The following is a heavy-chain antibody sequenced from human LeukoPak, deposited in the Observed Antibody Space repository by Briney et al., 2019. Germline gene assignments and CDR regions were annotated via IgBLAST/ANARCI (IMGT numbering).Heavy chain of an antibody. Sequence: GGSLRLSCAAAGFTFGDFGMHWVRQAPGKGLEWVALIRKDGSDEFYADSVKGRFTISRDNSRNTLSLQMNSLRGEDTAVYYCAREEAFQLEASLDQWGQGTLVTVSS. CDR3: AREEAFQLEASLDQ. J-gene: IGHJ4*02. CDR1: GFTFGDFG. CDR2: IRKDGSDE. D-gene: IGHD3-3*01. V-gene: IGHV3-30*02.